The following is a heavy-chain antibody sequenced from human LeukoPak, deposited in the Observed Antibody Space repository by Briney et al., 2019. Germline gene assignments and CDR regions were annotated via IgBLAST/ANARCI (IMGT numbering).Heavy chain of an antibody. Sequence: SVKVSCKASGGTFSSYAISWVRQAPGQGLEWMGGIIPIFGTANYAQKFQGRVTITADKSTSTAYMELSSLRSEDTAVYYCARSAMVTLPYYYYYMDVWGKGTTVTISS. CDR1: GGTFSSYA. CDR3: ARSAMVTLPYYYYYMDV. D-gene: IGHD5-18*01. CDR2: IIPIFGTA. V-gene: IGHV1-69*06. J-gene: IGHJ6*03.